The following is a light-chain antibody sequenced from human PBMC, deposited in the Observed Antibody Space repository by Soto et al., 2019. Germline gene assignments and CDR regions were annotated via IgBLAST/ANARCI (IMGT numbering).Light chain of an antibody. V-gene: IGKV1-5*03. J-gene: IGKJ1*01. Sequence: DIQMTQSPSSLSASVGDRVTVTCRVSQIISSWLAWYQQTPGRAPKLLIYKASSLESGVPSRFSGSGSGTEFTLTITSLQPDDFATYYCQQYNSYSTWTFGQGTKVDI. CDR2: KAS. CDR3: QQYNSYSTWT. CDR1: QIISSW.